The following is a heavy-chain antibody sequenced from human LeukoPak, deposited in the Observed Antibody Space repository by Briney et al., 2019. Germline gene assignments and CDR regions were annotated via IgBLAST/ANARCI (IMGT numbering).Heavy chain of an antibody. CDR1: GFTFSSYS. Sequence: GGSLRLSCAASGFTFSSYSMNWVRQAPGKGLEWVSYISSSSSTIYYADSVKGRFTISRDNAKNSLYLQMNSLRAEDTAVYYCARTDTYYYDSSGYYGGPYYFDYWGQGTLVTVSS. CDR3: ARTDTYYYDSSGYYGGPYYFDY. J-gene: IGHJ4*02. D-gene: IGHD3-22*01. CDR2: ISSSSSTI. V-gene: IGHV3-48*04.